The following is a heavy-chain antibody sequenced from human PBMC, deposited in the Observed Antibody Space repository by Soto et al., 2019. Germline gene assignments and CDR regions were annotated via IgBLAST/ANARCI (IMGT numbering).Heavy chain of an antibody. D-gene: IGHD6-6*01. Sequence: QVQLVQSGGEVKKPGASVEVSCRTSGDMFTTYGMSWVRQAPGQGLEWMAWISAYNGNKKYAQKFQGRVTMTTDTSTSTVSMELRNLTSDDTGTYFCARTGGGMAARPLEYWGQGTLVTVSS. CDR2: ISAYNGNK. V-gene: IGHV1-18*04. CDR1: GDMFTTYG. CDR3: ARTGGGMAARPLEY. J-gene: IGHJ4*02.